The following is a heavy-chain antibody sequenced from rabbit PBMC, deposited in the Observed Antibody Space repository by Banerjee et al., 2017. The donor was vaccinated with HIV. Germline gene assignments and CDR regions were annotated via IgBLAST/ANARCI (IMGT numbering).Heavy chain of an antibody. CDR3: ARYALATGDYNL. D-gene: IGHD2-1*01. J-gene: IGHJ4*01. Sequence: QQQLEESGGGLVKPEGSLTLTCKASGFDFSSYYMNWVRQAPGKGLEWIACIYTGSSGSTYYSTWAKGRFTISKTSSTTVTLQMTSLTAADTATYFCARYALATGDYNLWGPGTLVTVS. CDR1: GFDFSSYYM. V-gene: IGHV1S45*01. CDR2: IYTGSSGST.